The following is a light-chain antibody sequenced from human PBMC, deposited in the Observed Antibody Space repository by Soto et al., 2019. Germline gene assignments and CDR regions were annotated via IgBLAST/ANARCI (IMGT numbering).Light chain of an antibody. J-gene: IGLJ3*02. V-gene: IGLV1-47*01. CDR1: SSNIGSQL. CDR3: ASWDDSVRCM. Sequence: QSVLTQPPSASGTPGQRVTISCSGGSSNIGSQLVYWYHQVLVRAPKLLIYRTDQRPSGVPDRFAGSKYGASASLAIGGLQSEDEGDYFCASWDDSVRCMFGGGTKLTVL. CDR2: RTD.